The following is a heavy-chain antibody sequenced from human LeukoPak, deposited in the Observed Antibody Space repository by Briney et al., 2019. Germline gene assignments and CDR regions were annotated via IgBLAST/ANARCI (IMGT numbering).Heavy chain of an antibody. CDR3: AVNYGDYPDAFDI. CDR1: GFPFSSYA. CDR2: ISSSSSYI. Sequence: PGGSLRLSCAASGFPFSSYAMTWVRLSPGKGLEWVSSISSSSSYIYYADSVKGRFTISRDNAKNSLYLQMNSLRAEDTAVYYCAVNYGDYPDAFDIWGQGTMVTVSS. D-gene: IGHD4-17*01. J-gene: IGHJ3*02. V-gene: IGHV3-21*01.